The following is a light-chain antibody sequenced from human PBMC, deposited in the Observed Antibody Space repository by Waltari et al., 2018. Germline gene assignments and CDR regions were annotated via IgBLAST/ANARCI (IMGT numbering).Light chain of an antibody. CDR1: SSDVGGYNY. J-gene: IGLJ2*01. CDR3: SSHTSSGVI. V-gene: IGLV2-14*03. CDR2: DVS. Sequence: QSALTQPASVSGSPGQSITISCTGTSSDVGGYNYVSWYQQHPGKAPKLMIYDVSNRPSGVSNRFSGSKSGNTAFVTISGLPGENQAAYNCSSHTSSGVIVGG.